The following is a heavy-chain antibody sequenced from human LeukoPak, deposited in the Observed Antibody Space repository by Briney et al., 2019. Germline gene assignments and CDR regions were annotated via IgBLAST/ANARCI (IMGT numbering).Heavy chain of an antibody. CDR2: IYYSGST. CDR3: ARDQFGEKYFDY. V-gene: IGHV4-31*03. Sequence: PSQTLSLTCTVSGVSISSGGYYWSWIRQHPGKGLEWIGYIYYSGSTYYNPSLKSRVTISVDTSKNQFSLKLSSVTAADTAVYYCARDQFGEKYFDYWGQGTLVTVSS. D-gene: IGHD3-10*01. J-gene: IGHJ4*02. CDR1: GVSISSGGYY.